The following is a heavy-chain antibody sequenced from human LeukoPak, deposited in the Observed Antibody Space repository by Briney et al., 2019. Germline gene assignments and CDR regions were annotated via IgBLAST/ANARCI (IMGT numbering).Heavy chain of an antibody. D-gene: IGHD5-12*01. V-gene: IGHV3-48*01. CDR3: ARAPECCGIVATMNENPNDAFDI. J-gene: IGHJ3*02. CDR2: ISSSSSTI. CDR1: GFTFSSYS. Sequence: QSGGSLRLSCAASGFTFSSYSMNWVRQAPGKGLEWVSYISSSSSTIYYADSVKGRFTISRDNAKNSLYLQMNSLRAEDTAVYYCARAPECCGIVATMNENPNDAFDIWGQGTMVTVSS.